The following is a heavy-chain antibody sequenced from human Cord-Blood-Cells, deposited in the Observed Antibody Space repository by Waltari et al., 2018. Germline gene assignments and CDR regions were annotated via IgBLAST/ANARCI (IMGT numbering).Heavy chain of an antibody. J-gene: IGHJ5*02. Sequence: QVQLVESGGGVVQPGRSLRLSCAASGLTFSSYGMPWVRQAPGKGLEWVAVISYDGSNKYYADSVKGRFTISRDNSKNTLYLQMNSLRAEDTAVYYCAKDGGGPFDPWGQGTLVTVSS. CDR3: AKDGGGPFDP. D-gene: IGHD3-3*01. V-gene: IGHV3-30*18. CDR1: GLTFSSYG. CDR2: ISYDGSNK.